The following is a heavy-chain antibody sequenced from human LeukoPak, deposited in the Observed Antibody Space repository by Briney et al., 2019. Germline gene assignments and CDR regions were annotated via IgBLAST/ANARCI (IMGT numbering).Heavy chain of an antibody. V-gene: IGHV4-31*11. J-gene: IGHJ4*02. CDR3: ARVSGGGNFLDY. D-gene: IGHD2-15*01. Sequence: SETLSLTCAVYGGSFSGYYWGWIRQHPGKGLEWIGYIYYSGSTYYNPFLKSRVTISVDTSKNQFSLKLSSATAADTAVYYCARVSGGGNFLDYWGQGTLVTVSS. CDR2: IYYSGST. CDR1: GGSFSGYY.